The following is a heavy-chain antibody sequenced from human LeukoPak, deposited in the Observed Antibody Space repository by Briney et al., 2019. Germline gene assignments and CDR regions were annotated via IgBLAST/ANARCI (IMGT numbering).Heavy chain of an antibody. J-gene: IGHJ5*02. CDR1: GYTFTSYG. CDR2: ISAYNGNT. CDR3: ARGVYDFWSGTIVGWFDP. V-gene: IGHV1-18*01. Sequence: ASVTVSCKASGYTFTSYGISWVRQAPGQGLEWMGWISAYNGNTNYAQKLQGRVTMTTDTSTSTAYMELRSLRSDDTAVYYCARGVYDFWSGTIVGWFDPWGQGTLVTVSS. D-gene: IGHD3-3*01.